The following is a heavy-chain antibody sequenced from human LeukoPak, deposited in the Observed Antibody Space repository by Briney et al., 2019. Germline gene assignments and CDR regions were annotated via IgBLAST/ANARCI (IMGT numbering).Heavy chain of an antibody. J-gene: IGHJ6*03. CDR1: GFTFSTYA. V-gene: IGHV3-30-3*01. D-gene: IGHD6-6*01. CDR3: AKAPSRYYYYMDV. CDR2: ISYDGGHK. Sequence: PGGSLRLSCAASGFTFSTYAVHWVRQAPGKGLEWVAVISYDGGHKYYADSVKGRFTISRDNSKNTLYLQMNSLRAEDTAVYYCAKAPSRYYYYMDVWGKGTTVTVSS.